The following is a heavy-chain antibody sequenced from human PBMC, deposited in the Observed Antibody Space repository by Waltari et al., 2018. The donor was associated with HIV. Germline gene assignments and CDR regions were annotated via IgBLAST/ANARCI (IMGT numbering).Heavy chain of an antibody. Sequence: EVQLVESGGGLVQPGGSLRLSCVASGFTFRSYWMHWVRQAPAKGLVWVSCSSSDGSTTNYADSVKGRLTSSRDNAKNTLYLQMNSLRADDTAVYYCARENTMTYYDALDIWGQGTMVTVSS. D-gene: IGHD4-17*01. J-gene: IGHJ3*02. CDR2: SSSDGSTT. V-gene: IGHV3-74*01. CDR1: GFTFRSYW. CDR3: ARENTMTYYDALDI.